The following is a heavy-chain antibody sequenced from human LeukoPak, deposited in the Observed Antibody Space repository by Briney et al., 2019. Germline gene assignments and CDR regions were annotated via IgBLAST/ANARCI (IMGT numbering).Heavy chain of an antibody. J-gene: IGHJ4*02. V-gene: IGHV3-23*01. CDR2: ISGSAGST. Sequence: GGSLRLSCAASGFTFSSYAMSWVRQAPGKGLEWLSGISGSAGSTFYADSVKGRFTISRDNSKNTLYLQMYSLRAEDTAVYYCARTRTYSYDSSGHYYPTHFDYWGQGTLVTVSS. CDR1: GFTFSSYA. D-gene: IGHD3-22*01. CDR3: ARTRTYSYDSSGHYYPTHFDY.